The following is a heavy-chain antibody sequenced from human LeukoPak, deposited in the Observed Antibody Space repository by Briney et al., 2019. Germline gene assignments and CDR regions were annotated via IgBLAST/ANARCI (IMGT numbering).Heavy chain of an antibody. CDR3: ARTAVSYYYDSSTYSPVAFDV. Sequence: SEPLPLPCNLSCYSLSCGFYWGWIRPSPGEGLEWIATIFHSGSLFYNPSLKGRVSLSVDTSQNQFSLELNSVTAADTAVYYCARTAVSYYYDSSTYSPVAFDVWGQGTMVTVSS. CDR2: IFHSGSL. J-gene: IGHJ3*01. V-gene: IGHV4-38-2*02. CDR1: CYSLSCGFY. D-gene: IGHD3-22*01.